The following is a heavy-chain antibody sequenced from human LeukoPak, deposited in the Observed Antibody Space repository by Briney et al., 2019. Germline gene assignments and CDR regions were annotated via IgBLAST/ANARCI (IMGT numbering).Heavy chain of an antibody. D-gene: IGHD4-11*01. CDR2: ISSSSSYI. CDR1: GFTFSRYS. Sequence: GGSLRLSCAASGFTFSRYSMNWVRQAPGKGLEWVSSISSSSSYIYYADSVKGRFTISRDNAKNSLSLQMNSLRAEDAAVYYCARGHSNYGDYFDYWGQGTLATVSS. J-gene: IGHJ4*02. V-gene: IGHV3-21*01. CDR3: ARGHSNYGDYFDY.